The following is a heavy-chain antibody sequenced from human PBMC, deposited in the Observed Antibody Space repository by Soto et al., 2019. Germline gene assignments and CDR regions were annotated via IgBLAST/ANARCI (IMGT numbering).Heavy chain of an antibody. J-gene: IGHJ4*02. V-gene: IGHV1-3*01. CDR1: GYIFTNYA. Sequence: ASVKVSCKASGYIFTNYAMHWVRQAPGQRLEWMGWINPGNGNTKYSQKFQGRVTITRDTSATTTYMELSSLRSEDTAVYYCASDIVLVPVTSPSFDCWGQGTLVTVSS. CDR2: INPGNGNT. CDR3: ASDIVLVPVTSPSFDC. D-gene: IGHD2-2*01.